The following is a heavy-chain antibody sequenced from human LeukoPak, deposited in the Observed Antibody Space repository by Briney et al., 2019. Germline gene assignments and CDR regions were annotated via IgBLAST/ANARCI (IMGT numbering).Heavy chain of an antibody. D-gene: IGHD3-10*01. CDR3: ATDRQQGGSGSYWFDP. V-gene: IGHV4-59*01. Sequence: SETLSLTCTVSGGSITTYYWSWIRQVAGKGLEWIGNIYHSGSTTYNPSLKSRVTISVDTSKNQFSLHLNSLTAADTAMYYCATDRQQGGSGSYWFDPWGQGTLVTVSS. J-gene: IGHJ5*02. CDR2: IYHSGST. CDR1: GGSITTYY.